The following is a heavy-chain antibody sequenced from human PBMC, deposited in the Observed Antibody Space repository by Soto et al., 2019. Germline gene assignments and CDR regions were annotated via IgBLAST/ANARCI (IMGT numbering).Heavy chain of an antibody. CDR2: IIPILGIA. J-gene: IGHJ4*02. D-gene: IGHD1-26*01. CDR3: ARGRASVGHFYFDY. V-gene: IGHV1-69*02. Sequence: QVQLVQSGAEVKKPGSSVKVSCKASGGTFSSYTISWVRQAPVQGLEWMGRIIPILGIANYAQKFQGRVTITADKSTSTAYMELSSLRSEDTAVYYCARGRASVGHFYFDYWGKGTLVTVSS. CDR1: GGTFSSYT.